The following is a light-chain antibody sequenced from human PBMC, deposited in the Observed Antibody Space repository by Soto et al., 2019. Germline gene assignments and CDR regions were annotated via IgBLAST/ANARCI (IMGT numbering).Light chain of an antibody. CDR2: GAS. Sequence: DIQMTQSPSSLPASVGDRVTDTCRASQSISSYLNWYQQKPGKAPKLLIHGASSLQSGVPSRFSGTGSGTDFTLTISSLQPEDFATYYCQQSYSTLWTFGQGTKVDIK. CDR1: QSISSY. J-gene: IGKJ1*01. V-gene: IGKV1-39*01. CDR3: QQSYSTLWT.